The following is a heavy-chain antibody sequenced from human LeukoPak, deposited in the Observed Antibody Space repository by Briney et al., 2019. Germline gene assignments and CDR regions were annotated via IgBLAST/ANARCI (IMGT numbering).Heavy chain of an antibody. D-gene: IGHD2-15*01. V-gene: IGHV5-51*01. CDR1: GYSFTTYW. J-gene: IGHJ4*02. Sequence: GESLKISCKGSGYSFTTYWIGWVRQMPGKGLEWMGIVYPGDSDTRYFPSFQGQVTISADKSIDTAYLQWSSLRASDTAIYYCTRQRYCSGGTCYPDYWGQGTLVTVSS. CDR2: VYPGDSDT. CDR3: TRQRYCSGGTCYPDY.